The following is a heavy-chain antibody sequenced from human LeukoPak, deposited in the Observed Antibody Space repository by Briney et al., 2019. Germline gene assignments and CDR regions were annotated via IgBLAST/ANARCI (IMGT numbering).Heavy chain of an antibody. CDR3: ARVVDTAMPYNWFDP. D-gene: IGHD5-18*01. J-gene: IGHJ5*02. CDR1: GGSISSGDYY. CDR2: IYYSGST. V-gene: IGHV4-39*01. Sequence: KASETLSLTCTVSGGSISSGDYYWSWIRQPPGKGLEWIGNIYYSGSTYYNPSLKSRVTISVDTSKNQFSLKLSSVTAADTAVYYCARVVDTAMPYNWFDPWGQGTLVTVSS.